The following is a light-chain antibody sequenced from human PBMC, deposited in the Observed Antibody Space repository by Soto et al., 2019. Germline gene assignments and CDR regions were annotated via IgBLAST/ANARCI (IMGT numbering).Light chain of an antibody. CDR1: QDISNY. CDR3: QQSYSTPIT. V-gene: IGKV1-17*03. CDR2: GAS. J-gene: IGKJ5*01. Sequence: DIQMTQSPSAMSASVGDRVTITCRASQDISNYLAWFQQKPGKVPKRLIYGASSLQSGVPSRFSGSGSGTEFTLTISSLQPEDFATYYCQQSYSTPITFGQGTRLEIK.